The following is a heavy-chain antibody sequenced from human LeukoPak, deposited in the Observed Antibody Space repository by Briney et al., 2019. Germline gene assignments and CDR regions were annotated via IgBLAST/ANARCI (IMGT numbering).Heavy chain of an antibody. J-gene: IGHJ6*03. CDR3: AKIVATTYYYYMGV. V-gene: IGHV1-18*01. D-gene: IGHD5-12*01. Sequence: ASVKVSCKASGYTFTSYGISWVRQAPGQGLEWMGWISAYNGNTNYAQKLQGRVTMTTDTSTSTAYMELRSLRSDDTAVYYCAKIVATTYYYYMGVWGKGTTVTVSS. CDR1: GYTFTSYG. CDR2: ISAYNGNT.